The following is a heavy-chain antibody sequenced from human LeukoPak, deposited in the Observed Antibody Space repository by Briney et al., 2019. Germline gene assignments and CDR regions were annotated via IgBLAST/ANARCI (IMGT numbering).Heavy chain of an antibody. CDR1: GGSFSGYY. D-gene: IGHD5-12*01. Sequence: SETLSLTCAVYGGSFSGYYWSWIRQPPGKGLEWIGYIYYSGSTNYNPSLKSRVTISVDTSKNQFSLKLSSVTAADTAVYYCAREGGYDLGTFDYWGQGTLVTVSS. CDR2: IYYSGST. V-gene: IGHV4-59*01. J-gene: IGHJ4*02. CDR3: AREGGYDLGTFDY.